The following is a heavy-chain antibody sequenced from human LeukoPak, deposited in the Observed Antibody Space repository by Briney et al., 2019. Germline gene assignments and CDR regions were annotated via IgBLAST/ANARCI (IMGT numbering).Heavy chain of an antibody. CDR3: AKAPRSSGWYFDY. D-gene: IGHD6-19*01. Sequence: GGTLRLSCAASGFTFSSYAMSWVRQAPGKGLEWVSAISGSGGSTYYADSVKGRFTISRDNSKNTLYLQMNSLRAEDTAVYYCAKAPRSSGWYFDYWGQGTLVTVSS. CDR2: ISGSGGST. V-gene: IGHV3-23*01. CDR1: GFTFSSYA. J-gene: IGHJ4*02.